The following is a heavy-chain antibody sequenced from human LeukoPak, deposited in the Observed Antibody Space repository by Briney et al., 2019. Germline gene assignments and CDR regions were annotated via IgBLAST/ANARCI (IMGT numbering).Heavy chain of an antibody. CDR1: GFTFSSYG. CDR3: AREWDYYDSSGYYKDPSPYYYYYMDV. D-gene: IGHD3-22*01. J-gene: IGHJ6*03. V-gene: IGHV3-30*03. Sequence: GGSLRLSCAASGFTFSSYGMHWVRQAPGKGLEWVAVISYDGSNKYYADSVKGRFTISRDNSKNTLYLQMNSLRAEDTAVYYCAREWDYYDSSGYYKDPSPYYYYYMDVWGKGTTVTVSS. CDR2: ISYDGSNK.